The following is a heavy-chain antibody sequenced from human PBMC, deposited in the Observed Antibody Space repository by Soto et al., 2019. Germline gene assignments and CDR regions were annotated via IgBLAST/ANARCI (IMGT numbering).Heavy chain of an antibody. CDR1: GYPVTAYY. V-gene: IGHV1-2*02. Sequence: QLHLVQSGAVVKKPGASVTVSCSASGYPVTAYYMHWVRQAPGRGLEWMGGINPATGAAKYTQTFQGMVNMTRDTSTSTVFMELSGLKSEDTAVFYCARGGGVGVAGSAAFDMWGQGTLVTVSS. CDR2: INPATGAA. CDR3: ARGGGVGVAGSAAFDM. J-gene: IGHJ3*02. D-gene: IGHD3-3*01.